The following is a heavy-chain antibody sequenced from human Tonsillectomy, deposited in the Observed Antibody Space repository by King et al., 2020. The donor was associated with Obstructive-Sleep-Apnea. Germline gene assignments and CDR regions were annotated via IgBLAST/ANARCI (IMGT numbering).Heavy chain of an antibody. J-gene: IGHJ4*02. V-gene: IGHV3-11*01. CDR3: ARAPSSGWSEFDY. CDR2: ISTSGSTI. CDR1: GFAFSDYY. Sequence: VQLVESGGGLVKPGGSLRLSCAASGFAFSDYYMSWIRQAPGKGLEWVSYISTSGSTIYYADSVKGRFTISRDNAKNSLYLQMNSLRADDTAVYYCARAPSSGWSEFDYWGQGTLVTVSS. D-gene: IGHD6-19*01.